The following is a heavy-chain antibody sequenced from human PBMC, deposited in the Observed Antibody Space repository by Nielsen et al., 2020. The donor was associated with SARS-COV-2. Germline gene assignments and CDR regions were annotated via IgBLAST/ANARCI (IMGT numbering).Heavy chain of an antibody. J-gene: IGHJ5*02. CDR2: INPSGGST. V-gene: IGHV1-46*01. D-gene: IGHD3-10*01. Sequence: WVRQAPGQGLEWMGIINPSGGSTSYAQKFQGRVTMTRDTSTSTVYMELSSLRSEDTAVYYCARDSEGYYYGSVPGFRFDPWGQGTLVTVSS. CDR3: ARDSEGYYYGSVPGFRFDP.